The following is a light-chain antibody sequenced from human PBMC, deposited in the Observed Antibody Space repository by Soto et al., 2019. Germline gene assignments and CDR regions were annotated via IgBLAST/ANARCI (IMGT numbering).Light chain of an antibody. CDR2: KAS. V-gene: IGKV1-5*03. Sequence: DIQMTQSPSTLSASVGDRITITCRASQAISTMLAWYQQKPWKAPKFLIYKASSLESGVPSRFSGSGSGTEFTLTISNLQPDDFAIYYCQQYNDYPLTFGGGTKVDIK. CDR1: QAISTM. CDR3: QQYNDYPLT. J-gene: IGKJ4*01.